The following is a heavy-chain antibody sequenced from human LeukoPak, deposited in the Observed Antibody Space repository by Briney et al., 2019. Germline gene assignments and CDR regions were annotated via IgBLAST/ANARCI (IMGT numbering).Heavy chain of an antibody. J-gene: IGHJ4*02. D-gene: IGHD3-22*01. CDR1: GFTFDDYA. CDR2: ISWNSGSI. CDR3: AKGYYDSSGYSYYFDY. V-gene: IGHV3-9*01. Sequence: PGRSLRLSCAASGFTFDDYAMHWVRQAPGKGLGWVSGISWNSGSIGYADSVKGRFTISRDNAKNSLYLQMNSLRAEDTALYYCAKGYYDSSGYSYYFDYWGQGTLVTVSS.